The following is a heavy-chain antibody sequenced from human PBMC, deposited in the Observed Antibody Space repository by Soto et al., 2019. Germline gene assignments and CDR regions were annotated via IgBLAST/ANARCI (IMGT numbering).Heavy chain of an antibody. J-gene: IGHJ4*02. Sequence: EVQLVESGGGLVQPGGSLRLSCAASGFTFSTYSMNWVRQAPGKGLEWISYITGSSSIIYYPDSVKGRFTISRDNAKNSLYLQMNSLTAEDTAVYYCARDSDYAFDYWGQGALVTVSS. CDR3: ARDSDYAFDY. V-gene: IGHV3-48*01. D-gene: IGHD5-12*01. CDR2: ITGSSSII. CDR1: GFTFSTYS.